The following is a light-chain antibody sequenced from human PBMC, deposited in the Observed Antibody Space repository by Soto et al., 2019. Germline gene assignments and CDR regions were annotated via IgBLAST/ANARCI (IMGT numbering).Light chain of an antibody. CDR3: QHCDSLPLT. Sequence: DIQMTQSPSSLSASVGDRVTITCQASQDIRNSLNWYQQKPGKAPQLLIYDASNLETGVPSRFSGTGSGTDFTFTISSLQPEDIATYYCQHCDSLPLTFGQGTRLEI. CDR2: DAS. J-gene: IGKJ5*01. CDR1: QDIRNS. V-gene: IGKV1-33*01.